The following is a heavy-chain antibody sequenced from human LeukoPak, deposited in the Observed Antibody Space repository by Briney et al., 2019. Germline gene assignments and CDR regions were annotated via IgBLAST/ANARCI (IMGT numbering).Heavy chain of an antibody. V-gene: IGHV3-23*01. D-gene: IGHD5-18*01. Sequence: GGSLRLSCAASGFTFSSYAMSWVRQAPGKGLEWVSAIGGSGGSTYYADSVKGRFTISRDNSKNTLYLQMNSLRAEDTAVYYCAKDGIPMVTRGDWFDPWGQGTLVTVSS. CDR2: IGGSGGST. J-gene: IGHJ5*02. CDR1: GFTFSSYA. CDR3: AKDGIPMVTRGDWFDP.